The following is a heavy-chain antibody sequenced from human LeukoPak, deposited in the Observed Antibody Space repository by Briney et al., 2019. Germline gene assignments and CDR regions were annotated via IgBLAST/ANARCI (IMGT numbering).Heavy chain of an antibody. V-gene: IGHV4-59*01. Sequence: SETLSLTCTVSGGSISSYYWSWIRQPPGKGLEWIGYIYYSGSTNYNPSLKSRVTISVDTSKNQFSLKLSSVTAADTAVYYCARAGQDGITMVRGVRSRFFDYWGQGTLVTVSS. CDR1: GGSISSYY. CDR3: ARAGQDGITMVRGVRSRFFDY. J-gene: IGHJ4*02. D-gene: IGHD3-10*01. CDR2: IYYSGST.